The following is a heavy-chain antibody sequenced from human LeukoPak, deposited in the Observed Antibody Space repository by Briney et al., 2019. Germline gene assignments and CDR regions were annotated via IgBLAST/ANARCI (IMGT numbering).Heavy chain of an antibody. Sequence: ASVKVSCKASGYTFTGYYMHWVRQAPGQGLEWMGWINPNSGGTNYAQKFQGRVTMTRDTSISTVYMELSRLRSDDTAVYYCATSLIAAGWFDPWGQGTLVTVSS. CDR3: ATSLIAAGWFDP. CDR1: GYTFTGYY. J-gene: IGHJ5*02. CDR2: INPNSGGT. D-gene: IGHD6-25*01. V-gene: IGHV1-2*02.